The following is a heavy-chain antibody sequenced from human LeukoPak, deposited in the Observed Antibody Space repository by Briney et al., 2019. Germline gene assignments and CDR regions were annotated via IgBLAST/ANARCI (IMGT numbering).Heavy chain of an antibody. CDR2: IKQDGSEK. V-gene: IGHV3-7*01. J-gene: IGHJ6*03. CDR1: GFTFSSYW. CDR3: ARDLTYDFWSGYYSGYYYMDV. D-gene: IGHD3-3*01. Sequence: GGSLRLSCAASGFTFSSYWMSWVRQAPGKGLEWVANIKQDGSEKYYVDSVKGRFTISRDNAKNSLYLQMNSLRAEDAAVYYCARDLTYDFWSGYYSGYYYMDVWGKGTAATVSS.